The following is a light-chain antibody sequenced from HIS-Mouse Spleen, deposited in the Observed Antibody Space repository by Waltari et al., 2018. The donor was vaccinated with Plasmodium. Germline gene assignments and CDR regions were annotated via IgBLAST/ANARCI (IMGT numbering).Light chain of an antibody. J-gene: IGLJ2*01. CDR2: GKN. CDR1: SLRSYY. Sequence: SSELTQDPAVSVALGQTVRITCQGDSLRSYYASWYQQKPGQAPVLVIYGKNNRPSGIPDRFSGSISGNPASLTITGAQAEDEADYYCNSRDSSGTHGVFGGGTKLTVL. CDR3: NSRDSSGTHGV. V-gene: IGLV3-19*01.